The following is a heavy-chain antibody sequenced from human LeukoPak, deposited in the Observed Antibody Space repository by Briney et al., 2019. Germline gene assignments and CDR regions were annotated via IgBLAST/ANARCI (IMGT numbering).Heavy chain of an antibody. CDR2: ISTRSSTI. D-gene: IGHD1-26*01. V-gene: IGHV3-48*04. CDR3: AREGGYDAFDI. CDR1: GFNFSDYS. Sequence: GGSLRLSCAASGFNFSDYSMNWVRQAPGKGLEWVSYISTRSSTIKHADSVTGRFTISRDNAENSLYLQMNSLRAEDTAVYYCAREGGYDAFDIWGQGTMVTVSS. J-gene: IGHJ3*02.